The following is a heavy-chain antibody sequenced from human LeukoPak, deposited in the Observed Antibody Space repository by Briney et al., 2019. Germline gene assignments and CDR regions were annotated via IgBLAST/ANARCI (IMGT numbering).Heavy chain of an antibody. CDR3: ARGDIVVVVAAYGMDV. V-gene: IGHV1-46*01. J-gene: IGHJ6*02. Sequence: ASVKVSCKASGYTFTSYYIYWVRQAPGQGLEWMGIINLSGGSTNYAQKFQGRVTMTRDTSTGTVYMELSSLRSEDTAVYYCARGDIVVVVAAYGMDVWGQGTTVTVSS. CDR2: INLSGGST. D-gene: IGHD2-15*01. CDR1: GYTFTSYY.